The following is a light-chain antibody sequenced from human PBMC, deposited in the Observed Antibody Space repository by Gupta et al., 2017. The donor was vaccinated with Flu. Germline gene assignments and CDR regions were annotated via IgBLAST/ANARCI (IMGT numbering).Light chain of an antibody. CDR2: DDS. J-gene: IGLJ2*01. Sequence: GKTARITCGGDDIESKSVHWCQQKPGQAPVRVVYDDSDRPSGIPERFSGSNSGNTATLTISRVEAGDEADYYCQVWDTSSDHVVFGGGTKLTVL. CDR1: DIESKS. CDR3: QVWDTSSDHVV. V-gene: IGLV3-21*03.